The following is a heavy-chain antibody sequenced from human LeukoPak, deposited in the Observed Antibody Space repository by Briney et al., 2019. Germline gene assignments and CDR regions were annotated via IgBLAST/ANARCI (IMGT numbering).Heavy chain of an antibody. CDR1: GYSFTSYD. V-gene: IGHV1-8*01. J-gene: IGHJ4*02. CDR3: ARGPVCTSTSCPYYFDY. CDR2: MNPNSGNT. D-gene: IGHD2-2*01. Sequence: GASVKVSCKASGYSFTSYDINWVRQASGQGLDWMGWMNPNSGNTGYAQKFQGRVTMTSNTSISTAYMELSSLRSEDTGVYYCARGPVCTSTSCPYYFDYWGQGTLVTVSS.